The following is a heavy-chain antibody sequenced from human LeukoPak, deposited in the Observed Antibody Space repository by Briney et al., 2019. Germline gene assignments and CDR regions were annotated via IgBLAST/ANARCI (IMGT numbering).Heavy chain of an antibody. CDR3: ARLITFGGVIATRDY. V-gene: IGHV1-2*02. Sequence: ASVNVSCKASGYTFTGYYVHWVRQAPGQGLEWMGWINPNSGGTNYAKKFQGRVTMTRDTSISTGYMEVSRLRSDETAVYYCARLITFGGVIATRDYWGQGTLVTVSS. D-gene: IGHD3-16*02. CDR2: INPNSGGT. CDR1: GYTFTGYY. J-gene: IGHJ4*02.